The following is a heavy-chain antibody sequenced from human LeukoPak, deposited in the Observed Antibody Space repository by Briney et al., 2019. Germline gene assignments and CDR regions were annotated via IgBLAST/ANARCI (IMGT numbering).Heavy chain of an antibody. J-gene: IGHJ6*02. D-gene: IGHD3-10*01. Sequence: ASVKVSCKASGYTFTSYGISWVRQAPGQGLERMGWISAYNGNTNYAQKLQGRVTMTTDTSTSTAYMELRSLRSDDTAVYYCARDFGPGGNYGSGSSYYYVMDVWGQGTTVTVSS. CDR1: GYTFTSYG. CDR2: ISAYNGNT. V-gene: IGHV1-18*01. CDR3: ARDFGPGGNYGSGSSYYYVMDV.